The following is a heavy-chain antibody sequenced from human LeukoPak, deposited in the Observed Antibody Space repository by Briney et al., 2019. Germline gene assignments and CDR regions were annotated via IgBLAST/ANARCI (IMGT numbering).Heavy chain of an antibody. V-gene: IGHV1-2*02. J-gene: IGHJ6*02. CDR2: INPNSGGT. D-gene: IGHD2-15*01. Sequence: ASVKVSCKASGYTFTGYYMHWVRQAPGQGLEWMGWINPNSGGTNYAQKFQGRVTMTRDTSISTAYMELSRLRSDDTAVYYCARTEYCSGGSCYYYGMDVWGQGTTVTVSS. CDR3: ARTEYCSGGSCYYYGMDV. CDR1: GYTFTGYY.